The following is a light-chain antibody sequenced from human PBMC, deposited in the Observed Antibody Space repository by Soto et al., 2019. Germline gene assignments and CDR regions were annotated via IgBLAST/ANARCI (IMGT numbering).Light chain of an antibody. CDR2: EVT. CDR3: TSYAGSNNFV. CDR1: SSDVGGYSY. Sequence: QSALTQPPSASGSRGQSVTISCTGTSSDVGGYSYVSWYQQHPGKAPKLMIYEVTKRPSGVPDRFSASKSGNTASLTVSGLQAEDEADYYCTSYAGSNNFVFGTGTKLTVL. V-gene: IGLV2-8*01. J-gene: IGLJ1*01.